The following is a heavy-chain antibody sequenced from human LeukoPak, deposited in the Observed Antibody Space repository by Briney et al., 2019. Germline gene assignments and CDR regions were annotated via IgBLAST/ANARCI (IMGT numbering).Heavy chain of an antibody. CDR3: ARHSSSWSPDTLDI. J-gene: IGHJ3*02. V-gene: IGHV3-53*01. Sequence: GGSVRLSCAASGFTVSTTNMSWVCQAPGKGLEWVSVIYSGGSTYYAEAVKGRFTISRDKSKNTLFLQMNSLRAEDTAVYYCARHSSSWSPDTLDIWGQGTMVTVSS. CDR1: GFTVSTTN. CDR2: IYSGGST. D-gene: IGHD6-13*01.